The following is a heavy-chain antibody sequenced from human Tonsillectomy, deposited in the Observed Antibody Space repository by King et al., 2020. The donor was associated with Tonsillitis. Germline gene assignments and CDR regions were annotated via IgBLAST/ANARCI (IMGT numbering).Heavy chain of an antibody. CDR1: GGSISSYY. CDR3: ARGPVVVAALDWFDP. CDR2: IYYSGST. V-gene: IGHV4-59*01. Sequence: QLQESGPGLVKPSETLSLTCTVSGGSISSYYWSWIRQPPGKGLEWIGYIYYSGSTNYNPSLKSRVTISVDTSKNQFSLKLSSVTAADTAVYYCARGPVVVAALDWFDPWGQGTLVTVSS. J-gene: IGHJ5*02. D-gene: IGHD2-15*01.